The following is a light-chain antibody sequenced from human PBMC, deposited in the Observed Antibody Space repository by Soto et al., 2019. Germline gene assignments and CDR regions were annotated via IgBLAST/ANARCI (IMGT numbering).Light chain of an antibody. CDR1: SSDVGSYDL. J-gene: IGLJ2*01. Sequence: QSVLTQPASVSGSPGQSIIISCTGTSSDVGSYDLVSWYQQHPDKAPKLLLFEVSKRPSGVSIRFSGSKSGNTASLTISGLQPEDEADYYCCSYATPRLFGGGTKVTVL. CDR2: EVS. CDR3: CSYATPRL. V-gene: IGLV2-23*02.